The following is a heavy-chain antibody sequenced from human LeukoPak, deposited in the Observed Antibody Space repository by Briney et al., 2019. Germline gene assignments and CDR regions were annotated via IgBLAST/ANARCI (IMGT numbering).Heavy chain of an antibody. CDR1: GYTFTGYY. CDR2: INPNSGGT. V-gene: IGHV1-2*02. Sequence: ASVKVSCKASGYTFTGYYMHWVRQAPGQGLEWMGWINPNSGGTYYAQKFQGRVTMTRDTSISTAYMELSRLRSDDTAVYYCAREKAEGYFDYWGQGTLVTVSS. CDR3: AREKAEGYFDY. J-gene: IGHJ4*02.